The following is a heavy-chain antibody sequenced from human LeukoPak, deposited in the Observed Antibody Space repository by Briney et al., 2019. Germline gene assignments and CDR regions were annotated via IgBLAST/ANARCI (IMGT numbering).Heavy chain of an antibody. J-gene: IGHJ6*03. Sequence: GGSLRLSCAASGFTFSSYWMSWVRQAPGKGLEWVANIKQDGSERYYVDSVKGRFTISRDNAKNSLYLQMNSLRAEDTAVYYCARGAGDPPYYYYYMDVWGKGTTVTVSS. CDR2: IKQDGSER. CDR1: GFTFSSYW. V-gene: IGHV3-7*01. D-gene: IGHD1-1*01. CDR3: ARGAGDPPYYYYYMDV.